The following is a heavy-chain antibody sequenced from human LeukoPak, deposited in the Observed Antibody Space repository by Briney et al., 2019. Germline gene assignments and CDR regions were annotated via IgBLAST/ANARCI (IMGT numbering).Heavy chain of an antibody. CDR1: GFTFSTYW. V-gene: IGHV3-7*01. J-gene: IGHJ4*02. D-gene: IGHD6-13*01. CDR3: ARDSAGNDY. Sequence: GGSLRLSCAASGFTFSTYWMSWVRQAPGKGLEWVANIKQDGSENYYVDSVKGRFTISRDNAKISLYLQMNSLRAEDTAMYCCARDSAGNDYWGQGNLVTVSS. CDR2: IKQDGSEN.